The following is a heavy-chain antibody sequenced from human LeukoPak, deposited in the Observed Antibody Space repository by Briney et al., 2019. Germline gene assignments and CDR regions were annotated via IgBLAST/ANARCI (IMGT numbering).Heavy chain of an antibody. J-gene: IGHJ4*02. CDR2: IYPKSGES. Sequence: ASVKVSCKASGYTFTDYYIHWVRQAPGQGLEWMAFIYPKSGESKYAQKFQGRVTMTRDTSITTAYMELIRLTSDDTAVYSCATIEGGAGTDWGQGTLVTVSS. CDR3: ATIEGGAGTD. D-gene: IGHD6-19*01. V-gene: IGHV1-2*02. CDR1: GYTFTDYY.